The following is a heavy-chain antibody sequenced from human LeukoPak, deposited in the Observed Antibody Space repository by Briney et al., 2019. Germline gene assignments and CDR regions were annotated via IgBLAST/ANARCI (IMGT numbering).Heavy chain of an antibody. CDR2: IVVGSGNT. J-gene: IGHJ4*02. CDR1: GFTFTSSA. V-gene: IGHV1-58*01. CDR3: ASPASSWYGNSLDY. Sequence: TSVKVSYKASGFTFTSSAVQWVRQARGQRLEWIGWIVVGSGNTNYAQKFQERVTITRDMSTSTAYMELSSLRSEDTAVYYCASPASSWYGNSLDYWGQGTLVTVSS. D-gene: IGHD6-13*01.